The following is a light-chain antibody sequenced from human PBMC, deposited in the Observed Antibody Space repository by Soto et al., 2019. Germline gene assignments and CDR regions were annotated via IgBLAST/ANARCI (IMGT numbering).Light chain of an antibody. J-gene: IGKJ1*01. CDR2: LGS. V-gene: IGKV2-28*01. CDR3: MQALQSPPT. CDR1: QSLLDSNGYNY. Sequence: DIVMTQSPLSLRVTPGEPASISCRSSQSLLDSNGYNYLDWYLQKSGQSPQLLIYLGSNRASGVPDRFSGSGSGTDFTLKISRVEAEDVGVYYCMQALQSPPTFVQGTKVDIK.